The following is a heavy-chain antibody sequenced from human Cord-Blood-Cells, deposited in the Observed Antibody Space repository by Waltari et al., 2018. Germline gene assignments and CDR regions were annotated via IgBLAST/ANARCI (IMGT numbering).Heavy chain of an antibody. CDR3: ATGVSYSSGRHFDY. J-gene: IGHJ4*02. D-gene: IGHD6-19*01. V-gene: IGHV1-24*01. Sequence: QVQLVQSGAEVKKPGASVKVSCKVSGYTLTELSMHWLRQAPGKGLEWMGGFDPEEGETIYAKEFQGRVTMTEDTSTDTAYMELSSLRSEDTAVYYCATGVSYSSGRHFDYWGQGTLVTVSS. CDR1: GYTLTELS. CDR2: FDPEEGET.